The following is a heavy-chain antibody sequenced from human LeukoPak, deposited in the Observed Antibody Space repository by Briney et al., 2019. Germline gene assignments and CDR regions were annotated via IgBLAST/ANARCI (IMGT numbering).Heavy chain of an antibody. D-gene: IGHD5-18*01. Sequence: GGSLRLSCAASGFTVSSYYMTWVRQAPGKGLQWVSVIDSGGSTYYADSVKGRFTISRDNSKSTLYLQMNSPRAEDTAVYYCVRGTRGYSYGRFDYWGQGTLVTVSS. J-gene: IGHJ4*02. CDR1: GFTVSSYY. CDR3: VRGTRGYSYGRFDY. V-gene: IGHV3-53*01. CDR2: IDSGGST.